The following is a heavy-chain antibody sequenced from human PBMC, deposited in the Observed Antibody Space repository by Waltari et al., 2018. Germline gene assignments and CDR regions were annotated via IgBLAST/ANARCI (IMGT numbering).Heavy chain of an antibody. CDR3: ARHLYSIDYLELGN. D-gene: IGHD3-22*01. J-gene: IGHJ4*02. Sequence: EVHLLESGGGLAQPGGSLRLSCAASGFNFISYAMSWVRQAPGKGVEWVSGISDSGVITKYADSVKGRFTVSRDNSKNTVFLQLNSLRAEDTAIYYCARHLYSIDYLELGNWGQGTLVTVSS. CDR1: GFNFISYA. CDR2: ISDSGVIT. V-gene: IGHV3-23*01.